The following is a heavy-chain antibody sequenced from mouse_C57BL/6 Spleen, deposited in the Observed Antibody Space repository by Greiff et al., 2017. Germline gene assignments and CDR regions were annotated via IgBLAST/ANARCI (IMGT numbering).Heavy chain of an antibody. CDR2: IRSKSSNYAT. Sequence: EVQLVESGGGLVQPKGSLKLSCAASGFTFNTYAMHWVRQAPGKGLEWVARIRSKSSNYATYYADSVKDRFTISRDDSQSMLYLQMNNLKTEDTAMYYCVRDDYSNFLWYFDVWGTGTTVTVSS. CDR3: VRDDYSNFLWYFDV. D-gene: IGHD2-5*01. J-gene: IGHJ1*03. CDR1: GFTFNTYA. V-gene: IGHV10-3*01.